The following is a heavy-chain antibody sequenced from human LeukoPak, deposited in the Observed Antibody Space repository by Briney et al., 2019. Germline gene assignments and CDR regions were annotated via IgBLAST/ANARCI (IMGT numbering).Heavy chain of an antibody. V-gene: IGHV4-59*01. CDR3: ARGGSHFDY. J-gene: IGHJ4*02. CDR2: IYYGGST. CDR1: GGSISSYY. Sequence: SETLSLTCTVSGGSISSYYWSWIRQPPGKGLEWIGYIYYGGSTNYNPSLKSRVTISVDTSKNQFSLKLSSVTAADTAVYYCARGGSHFDYWGQGTLVTVSS.